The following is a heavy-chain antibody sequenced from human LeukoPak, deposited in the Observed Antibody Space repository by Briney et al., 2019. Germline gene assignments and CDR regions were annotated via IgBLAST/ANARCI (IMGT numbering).Heavy chain of an antibody. J-gene: IGHJ4*02. CDR2: ISGSGGST. D-gene: IGHD3-22*01. CDR3: AKDRTVPMIVVVIQDFDY. Sequence: GGTLRLSCAASGFTFSSHGMSWVRQAPGKGLEWVSAISGSGGSTYYADSVKGRFTISRDNSKNTLYLQMNSLRAEDTAVYYCAKDRTVPMIVVVIQDFDYWGQGTLVTVSS. V-gene: IGHV3-23*01. CDR1: GFTFSSHG.